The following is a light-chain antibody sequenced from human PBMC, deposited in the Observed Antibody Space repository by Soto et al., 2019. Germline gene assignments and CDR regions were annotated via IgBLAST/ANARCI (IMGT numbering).Light chain of an antibody. CDR1: QSISSW. CDR3: QQYNSYEGT. CDR2: DAS. Sequence: DIQMTQSPSTLSASVGDRVTITCRASQSISSWLAWYQQKPGKAPKLLIYDASSLESGVPSRFSGSGSGTEFTPTISSLQPDDFATYYCQQYNSYEGTFGQGTKVDTK. J-gene: IGKJ1*01. V-gene: IGKV1-5*01.